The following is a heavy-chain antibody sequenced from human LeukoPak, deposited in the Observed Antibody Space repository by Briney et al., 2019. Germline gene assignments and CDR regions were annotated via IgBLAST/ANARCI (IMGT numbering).Heavy chain of an antibody. V-gene: IGHV3-30*02. D-gene: IGHD3-10*01. Sequence: GGSLRLSCAASGFTFSSYGMHWVRQAPGKGLEWVAFIRYDGSNKYYADSVKGRFTISRDNSKNTLYLQMNSLKAEDTAVYYCAREYAGTIWPFDYWGQETLVAVCS. J-gene: IGHJ4*02. CDR2: IRYDGSNK. CDR3: AREYAGTIWPFDY. CDR1: GFTFSSYG.